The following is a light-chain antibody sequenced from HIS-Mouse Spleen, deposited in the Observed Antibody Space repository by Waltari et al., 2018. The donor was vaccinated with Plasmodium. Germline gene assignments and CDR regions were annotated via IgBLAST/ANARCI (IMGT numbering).Light chain of an antibody. Sequence: QSALTQPASVSRSPGQSITISCTVTSSAVGIYNLVTWYQQYPGNAPKLMIYEGSKRPSGVSNRFSGSKSGNTASLTISGLQAEDEADYYCCSYAGSSTYVFGTGTKVTVL. CDR1: SSAVGIYNL. V-gene: IGLV2-23*01. CDR3: CSYAGSSTYV. J-gene: IGLJ1*01. CDR2: EGS.